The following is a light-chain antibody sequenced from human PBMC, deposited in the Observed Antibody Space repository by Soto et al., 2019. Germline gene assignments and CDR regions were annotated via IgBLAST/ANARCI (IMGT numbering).Light chain of an antibody. CDR1: QDSRKY. CDR3: HQYDNLPLS. CDR2: DAS. V-gene: IGKV1-33*01. J-gene: IGKJ5*01. Sequence: IHITQSPSSMSSSIGARVTITCQATQDSRKYLNWYQQKPGKAPKHLIYDASSLETGVRSRFSGSGTGTDFTLAICSLQAEDCATDYCHQYDNLPLSFGQGARLEIK.